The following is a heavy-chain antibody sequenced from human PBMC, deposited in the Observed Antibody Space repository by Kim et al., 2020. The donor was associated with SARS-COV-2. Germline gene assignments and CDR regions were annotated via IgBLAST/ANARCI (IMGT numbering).Heavy chain of an antibody. D-gene: IGHD6-6*01. Sequence: GESLKISCKGSGYSFTSYWIGWVRQMPGKGLEWMGIIYPGDSDTRYSPSFQGHVTISADKSISIAYLQWSSLKASDTAMYYCARADSSSSFGLLPFDYWGQGTLVTVSS. V-gene: IGHV5-51*01. J-gene: IGHJ4*02. CDR1: GYSFTSYW. CDR3: ARADSSSSFGLLPFDY. CDR2: IYPGDSDT.